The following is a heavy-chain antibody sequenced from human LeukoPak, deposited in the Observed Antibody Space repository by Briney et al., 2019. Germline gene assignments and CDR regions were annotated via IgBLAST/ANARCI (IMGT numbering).Heavy chain of an antibody. CDR3: ARGWGYFDY. Sequence: PSETLSLTCAVSGGSISSSSSCSWIRQPPGKGLEWIGYIFSSGTSYNPSLKSRVTISGDTSKNQFSLKLSSVTAADTAVYYCARGWGYFDYWGRGTLVTVSS. J-gene: IGHJ4*02. CDR1: GGSISSSSS. CDR2: IFSSGT. V-gene: IGHV4-61*01. D-gene: IGHD3-16*01.